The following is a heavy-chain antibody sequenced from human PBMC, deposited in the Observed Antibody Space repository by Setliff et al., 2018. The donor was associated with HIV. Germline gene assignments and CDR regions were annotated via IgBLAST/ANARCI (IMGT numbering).Heavy chain of an antibody. D-gene: IGHD5-18*01. Sequence: KPSETLSLTCTVSGGSISSGGYYWSWIRQHPGKGLGWIGYIYYSGSTYYNPSLKSRVTISVDTSKNQFSLKLSSVTAADTAVYYCASAPRGYSYGYGGWFDPWGQGTLVTVSS. CDR2: IYYSGST. CDR1: GGSISSGGYY. CDR3: ASAPRGYSYGYGGWFDP. V-gene: IGHV4-31*03. J-gene: IGHJ5*02.